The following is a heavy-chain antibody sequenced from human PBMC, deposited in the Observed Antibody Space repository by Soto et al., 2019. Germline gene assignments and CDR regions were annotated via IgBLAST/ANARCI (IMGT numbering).Heavy chain of an antibody. Sequence: QLQLQESGPGLVKPSETLSLTCTVSGGSISSSSYYWGWIRQPPGKGLEWIGSIYYSGSTYYNPSLQSRVTISVDTSKNQFSLKLSSVTAADTAVYYCARPSIAAEYYYYYGMDVWGQGTTVTVSS. D-gene: IGHD6-13*01. V-gene: IGHV4-39*01. J-gene: IGHJ6*02. CDR3: ARPSIAAEYYYYYGMDV. CDR2: IYYSGST. CDR1: GGSISSSSYY.